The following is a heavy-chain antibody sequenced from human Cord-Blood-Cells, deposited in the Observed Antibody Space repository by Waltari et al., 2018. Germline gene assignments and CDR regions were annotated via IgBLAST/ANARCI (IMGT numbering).Heavy chain of an antibody. Sequence: QVQLQESGPGLVKPSETLSLTCTVSGYSISSGYYWGWIRQPPGKGLEWIGSIDHSGSTYYTPSLKGRVTISVDTSKNQFSLKLSSVTAADTAVYYCARGITGITADYWGQGTLVTVSS. CDR2: IDHSGST. CDR3: ARGITGITADY. V-gene: IGHV4-38-2*02. J-gene: IGHJ4*02. D-gene: IGHD1-20*01. CDR1: GYSISSGYY.